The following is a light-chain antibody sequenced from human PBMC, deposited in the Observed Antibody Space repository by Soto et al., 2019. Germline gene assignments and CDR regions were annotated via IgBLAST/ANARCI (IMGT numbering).Light chain of an antibody. J-gene: IGLJ2*01. CDR3: SSYTSSSTVV. CDR1: SSDVGGYNY. V-gene: IGLV2-14*01. Sequence: QSVLTQPASVSGSPGQSITISCTGTSSDVGGYNYVSWYQQHPGKAPKLMIYDVSNRPSGVSNRFSGFKPGNTASLTISGFQAEDEADYYCSSYTSSSTVVFGGGTKLTVL. CDR2: DVS.